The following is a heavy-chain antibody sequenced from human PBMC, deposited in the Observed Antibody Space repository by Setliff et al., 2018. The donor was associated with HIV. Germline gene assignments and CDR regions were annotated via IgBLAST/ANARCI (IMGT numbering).Heavy chain of an antibody. CDR3: ARDRLTAGKYCCDSRCDDAFDI. CDR1: GYTFTNYG. Sequence: GASVKVSCKASGYTFTNYGISWVRQAPGQGLEWVGWISAYNGNTNYAQKLQGGVTMTTDTSTYTAFMELRRLKSDDTAVYYCARDRLTAGKYCCDSRCDDAFDIWGQGTMVTVSS. J-gene: IGHJ3*02. CDR2: ISAYNGNT. D-gene: IGHD2-15*01. V-gene: IGHV1-18*01.